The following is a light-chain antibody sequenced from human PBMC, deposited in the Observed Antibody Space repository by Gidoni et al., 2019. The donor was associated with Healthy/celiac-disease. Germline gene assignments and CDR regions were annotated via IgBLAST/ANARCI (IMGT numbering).Light chain of an antibody. V-gene: IGLV2-23*02. CDR2: EVS. CDR1: SSDVGSYNL. CDR3: CSYAGSSTWV. Sequence: QSALTQPASVSGAPGQSITISCTGTSSDVGSYNLVSLYQQHPGKAPKLMLYEVSKRPSGVSNRFSGSKSGNTASLTISGLQAEDEADYYCCSYAGSSTWVFGGGTKLTVL. J-gene: IGLJ3*02.